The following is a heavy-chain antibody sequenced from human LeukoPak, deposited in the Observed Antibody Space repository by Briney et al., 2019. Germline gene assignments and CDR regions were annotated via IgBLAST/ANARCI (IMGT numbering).Heavy chain of an antibody. D-gene: IGHD6-19*01. CDR1: GGSIRSGYH. V-gene: IGHV4-38-2*02. J-gene: IGHJ5*02. CDR3: ARLRGATVAHNWFDP. CDR2: IYHTGST. Sequence: SETLSLTCTVSGGSIRSGYHWAWTRQPPGQGLEWIGHIYHTGSTYYSPSLKSRLTISVDTSKNQFSLKLSSVTAADTAVYYCARLRGATVAHNWFDPWGQGTLVTVSS.